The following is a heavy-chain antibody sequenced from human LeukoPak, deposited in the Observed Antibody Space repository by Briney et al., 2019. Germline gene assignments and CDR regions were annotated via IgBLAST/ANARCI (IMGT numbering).Heavy chain of an antibody. CDR2: ISGSGGST. V-gene: IGHV3-23*01. Sequence: GGSLRLSCAAFGFTFNTYAMSWVRQAPGKGLEWVSDISGSGGSTYYADSVKGRFTISRDNSKNTLYLQMNSLRAEDTAVYYCAKGYYYDSSGYYPFDYWGQGTLVTVSS. J-gene: IGHJ4*02. CDR3: AKGYYYDSSGYYPFDY. CDR1: GFTFNTYA. D-gene: IGHD3-22*01.